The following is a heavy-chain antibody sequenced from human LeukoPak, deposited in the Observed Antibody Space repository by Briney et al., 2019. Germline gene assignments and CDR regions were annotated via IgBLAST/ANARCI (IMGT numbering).Heavy chain of an antibody. J-gene: IGHJ4*02. V-gene: IGHV4-39*01. CDR2: IYSSGST. Sequence: SETLSLTCTVSGGSIGSSGYYWGWIRQPPGKGLEWIGSIYSSGSTYYNPSLKSRVTISVDTSKNQFSLKLSSVTAADTAVYYCAGQLWLSQNDYWGQGTLVTVSS. CDR1: GGSIGSSGYY. D-gene: IGHD3-10*01. CDR3: AGQLWLSQNDY.